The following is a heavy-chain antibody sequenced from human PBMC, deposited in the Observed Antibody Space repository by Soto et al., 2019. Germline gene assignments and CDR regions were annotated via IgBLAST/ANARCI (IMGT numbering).Heavy chain of an antibody. D-gene: IGHD5-18*01. Sequence: SETLSLTCTVSGGSISGYYWNWIRQPPGKGLEYIGHIYYIGTTNCNPSLKSRATISVDTSKNQFSLKLTSVTAADTAVYFCARSGSKYGANAFDIWDQGTMVTVSS. J-gene: IGHJ3*02. CDR1: GGSISGYY. CDR2: IYYIGTT. V-gene: IGHV4-59*01. CDR3: ARSGSKYGANAFDI.